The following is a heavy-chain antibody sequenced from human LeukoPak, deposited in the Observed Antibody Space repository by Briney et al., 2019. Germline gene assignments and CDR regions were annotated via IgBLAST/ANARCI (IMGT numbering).Heavy chain of an antibody. Sequence: SGTLSLTCTVSGGSISTYYWSWIRQPPGKGLEWIAYIDYSASTNYNPSLKSRVTISVDTSKNQFSLKLSSVTAADTAVYYCARDSRRELLHAFDIWGQGTMVTVSS. J-gene: IGHJ3*02. D-gene: IGHD1-26*01. CDR3: ARDSRRELLHAFDI. CDR2: IDYSAST. V-gene: IGHV4-59*01. CDR1: GGSISTYY.